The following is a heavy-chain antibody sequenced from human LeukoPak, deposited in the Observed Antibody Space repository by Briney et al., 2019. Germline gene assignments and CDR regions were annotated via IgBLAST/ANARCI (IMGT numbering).Heavy chain of an antibody. V-gene: IGHV3-21*01. CDR2: ISSSSSYI. CDR1: GFTFSSYS. CDR3: ARGIAGGSWYDVDY. J-gene: IGHJ4*02. D-gene: IGHD6-13*01. Sequence: GGSLRLSCAASGFTFSSYSMNWVRQAPGKGLEWVSSISSSSSYIYYADSVKGRFTISRDNAKNSLYLQMNSLRAEDTAVYYCARGIAGGSWYDVDYWGQGTLVTVSS.